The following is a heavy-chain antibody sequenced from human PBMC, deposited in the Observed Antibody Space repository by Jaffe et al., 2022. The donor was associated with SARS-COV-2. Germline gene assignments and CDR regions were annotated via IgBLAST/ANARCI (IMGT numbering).Heavy chain of an antibody. Sequence: QVQLQQWGAGLLKPSETLSLTCAVYGGSFSGYYWSWIRQPPGKGLEWIGEINHSGSTNYNPSLKSRVTISVDTSKNQFSLKLSSVTAADTAVYYCARVPLWPGGNWFDPWGQGTLVTVSS. CDR2: INHSGST. CDR3: ARVPLWPGGNWFDP. J-gene: IGHJ5*02. CDR1: GGSFSGYY. D-gene: IGHD3-16*01. V-gene: IGHV4-34*01.